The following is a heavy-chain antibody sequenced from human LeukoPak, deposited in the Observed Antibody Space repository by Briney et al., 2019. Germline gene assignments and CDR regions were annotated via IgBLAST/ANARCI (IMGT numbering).Heavy chain of an antibody. CDR1: GASISTYY. CDR2: NHYSGST. J-gene: IGHJ4*02. V-gene: IGHV4-59*08. Sequence: VKPSETLSLTCSVSGASISTYYWSWIRQPPEKGLEWIGYNHYSGSTSYNPSLKSRVTMSVDTSKNQFSLNLTSVTAADTAVYYCARAMSIAARLQTIFDYWGQGTLVTVSS. CDR3: ARAMSIAARLQTIFDY. D-gene: IGHD6-6*01.